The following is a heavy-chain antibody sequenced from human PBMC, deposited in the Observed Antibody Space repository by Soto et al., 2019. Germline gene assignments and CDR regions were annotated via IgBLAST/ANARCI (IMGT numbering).Heavy chain of an antibody. CDR1: GGSISSGGYS. V-gene: IGHV4-30-2*01. J-gene: IGHJ4*02. Sequence: PSETLSLTCAVSGGSISSGGYSWSWIRQPPGKGLEWMGYTYHSGSTYYNPSLKSRVTISVDRSKNQFSLKLSSVTAADTAVDYCARSPYYYDSSGYWDYWGQGTLVTVSS. CDR3: ARSPYYYDSSGYWDY. CDR2: TYHSGST. D-gene: IGHD3-22*01.